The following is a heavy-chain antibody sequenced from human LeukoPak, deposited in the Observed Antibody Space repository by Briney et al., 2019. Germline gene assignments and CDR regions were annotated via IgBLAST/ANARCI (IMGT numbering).Heavy chain of an antibody. CDR1: GYSFTSYW. CDR2: IYPGDSDT. V-gene: IGHV5-51*01. Sequence: GESLKISCKGSGYSFTSYWIGWVRQMPGKGLEWMGIIYPGDSDTRYSPSFQGQVTISADKSISTAYLQWSSLKASDTAMYYCARATFDFTDGMDVWGQGTTVTVSS. CDR3: ARATFDFTDGMDV. J-gene: IGHJ6*02.